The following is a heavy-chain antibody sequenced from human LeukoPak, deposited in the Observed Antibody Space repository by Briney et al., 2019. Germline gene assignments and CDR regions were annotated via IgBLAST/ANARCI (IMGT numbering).Heavy chain of an antibody. CDR2: INPRDGIT. CDR1: GYTFTNYY. Sequence: VASVKVSCKASGYTFTNYYLHWVRQAPGRGLEWMGIINPRDGITNYSQKSQGRVTMTRDTSTSTVYMELSGLRSEDTAVYYCARDLSLLDYYDSSGYNYFDPWGQGTLDTVSS. D-gene: IGHD3-22*01. V-gene: IGHV1-46*01. J-gene: IGHJ5*02. CDR3: ARDLSLLDYYDSSGYNYFDP.